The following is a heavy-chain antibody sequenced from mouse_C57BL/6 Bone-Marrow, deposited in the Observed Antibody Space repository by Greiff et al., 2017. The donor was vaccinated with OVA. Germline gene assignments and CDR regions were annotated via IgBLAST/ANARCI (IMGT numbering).Heavy chain of an antibody. CDR1: GYSFTGYY. V-gene: IGHV1-42*01. Sequence: VQLKESGPELVKPGASVKISCKASGYSFTGYYMNWVKQSPEKSLEWIGEINPSTGGTTYNQKFKAKATLTVDKSSSTAYMQLKSLTSEDSAVYYCARFADWGQGTLVTVSA. CDR2: INPSTGGT. J-gene: IGHJ3*01. CDR3: ARFAD.